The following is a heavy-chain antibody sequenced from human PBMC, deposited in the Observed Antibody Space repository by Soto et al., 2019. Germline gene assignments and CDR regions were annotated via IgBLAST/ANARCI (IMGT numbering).Heavy chain of an antibody. Sequence: ASVKVSCKASGYTFTSYGISWVRQAPGQGLEWMGWISAYNGNTNYAQKLQGRVTMTTDTSTSTAYMELRSLRSDDTAVYYCARDHCSSTSCYYDYWGQGTLVTVSS. V-gene: IGHV1-18*01. D-gene: IGHD2-2*01. CDR2: ISAYNGNT. CDR1: GYTFTSYG. J-gene: IGHJ4*02. CDR3: ARDHCSSTSCYYDY.